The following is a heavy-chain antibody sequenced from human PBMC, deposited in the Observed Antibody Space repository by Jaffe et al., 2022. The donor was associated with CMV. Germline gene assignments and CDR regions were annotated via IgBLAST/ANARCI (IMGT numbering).Heavy chain of an antibody. Sequence: QVQLQESGPGLVKPSETLSLTCTVSGGSISSYYWSWIRQPAGKGLEWIGRIYTSGSTNYNPSLKSRVTMSVDTSKNQFSLKLSSVTAADTAVYYCARGQDFISYYDFWSGGDAFDIWGQGTMVTVSS. CDR1: GGSISSYY. CDR2: IYTSGST. V-gene: IGHV4-4*07. J-gene: IGHJ3*02. D-gene: IGHD3-3*01. CDR3: ARGQDFISYYDFWSGGDAFDI.